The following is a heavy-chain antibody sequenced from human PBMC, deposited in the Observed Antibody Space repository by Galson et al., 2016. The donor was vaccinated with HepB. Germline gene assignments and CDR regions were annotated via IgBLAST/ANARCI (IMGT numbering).Heavy chain of an antibody. D-gene: IGHD3-10*01. J-gene: IGHJ4*02. V-gene: IGHV3-11*01. CDR1: GMTFSDSC. Sequence: SLRLSCAASGMTFSDSCMSWIRQPPGRGLEWVAYISSASATISYADSVRGRFTISRDNRRSLLFLEMNSLRAEDTALYYCANDQKPRGFDYWGQGTLVTVSS. CDR2: ISSASATI. CDR3: ANDQKPRGFDY.